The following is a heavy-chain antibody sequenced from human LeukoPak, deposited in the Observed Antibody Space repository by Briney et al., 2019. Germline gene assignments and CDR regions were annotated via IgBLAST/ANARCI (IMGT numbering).Heavy chain of an antibody. D-gene: IGHD6-19*01. CDR2: INHSGST. V-gene: IGHV4-34*01. CDR3: ARAVAGFDY. Sequence: PSETLSLTCAVYGGSFSGYYWSWIRQPPGKGLEWIGEINHSGSTNYNPSLKRRVTISVDTSKNQFSLNLSSVTAADTAVYYCARAVAGFDYWGQGTLVTVSS. CDR1: GGSFSGYY. J-gene: IGHJ4*02.